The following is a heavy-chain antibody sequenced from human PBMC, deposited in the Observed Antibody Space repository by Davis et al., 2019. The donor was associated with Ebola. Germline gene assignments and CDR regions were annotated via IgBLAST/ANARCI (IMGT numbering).Heavy chain of an antibody. V-gene: IGHV3-33*06. D-gene: IGHD6-13*01. CDR1: GFTFSSYG. CDR3: ANSVPIAAAGPFDC. CDR2: IWYDGSNK. Sequence: PGGSLRLSCAASGFTFSSYGMHWVRQAPGKGLEWVAVIWYDGSNKYYADSVKGRFTISRDNSKNTLYLQMNSLRAEDTAVYYCANSVPIAAAGPFDCWGQGALVTVSS. J-gene: IGHJ4*02.